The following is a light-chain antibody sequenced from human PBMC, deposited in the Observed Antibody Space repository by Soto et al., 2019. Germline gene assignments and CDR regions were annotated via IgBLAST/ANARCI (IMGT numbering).Light chain of an antibody. V-gene: IGKV3-20*01. Sequence: EIVLTQSPGTLSLSPGERATLSCRTSQSVTSNFLAWYQQKPGQAPRLLVYVSSTRAAGVPDRFSGSGSGTDFTLTISRLEPEDFAVYYCQQYGHSPLLYTFGQGTKLGVK. CDR3: QQYGHSPLLYT. CDR2: VSS. CDR1: QSVTSNF. J-gene: IGKJ2*01.